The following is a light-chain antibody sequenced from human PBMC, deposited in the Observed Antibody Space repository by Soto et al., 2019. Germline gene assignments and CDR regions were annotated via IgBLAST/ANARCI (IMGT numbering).Light chain of an antibody. CDR1: SSDVGGCNY. Sequence: QSALTQPPSASGSLGQSVTISCTGTSSDVGGCNYVSWYQQHPGKAPKLMIYEVSKRPSGVPDRFSGSKSGNTASLTVSGLQAEDEADYYCSSYAGSNNVVFGGGTKLTVL. CDR3: SSYAGSNNVV. V-gene: IGLV2-8*01. J-gene: IGLJ2*01. CDR2: EVS.